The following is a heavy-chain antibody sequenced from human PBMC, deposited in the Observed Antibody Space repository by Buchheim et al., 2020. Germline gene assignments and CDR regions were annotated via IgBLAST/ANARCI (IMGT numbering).Heavy chain of an antibody. CDR2: ISYDGSNK. Sequence: QVQLVESGGGVVQPGRSLRLSCAASGFTFSSYAMHWVRRAPGKGLEWVAVISYDGSNKYYADSVKGRFTISRDNSKNTLYLQMNSLRAEDTAVYYCARLRFLEWWSYYYYYYGMDVWGQGTT. CDR3: ARLRFLEWWSYYYYYYGMDV. V-gene: IGHV3-30*04. CDR1: GFTFSSYA. J-gene: IGHJ6*02. D-gene: IGHD3-3*01.